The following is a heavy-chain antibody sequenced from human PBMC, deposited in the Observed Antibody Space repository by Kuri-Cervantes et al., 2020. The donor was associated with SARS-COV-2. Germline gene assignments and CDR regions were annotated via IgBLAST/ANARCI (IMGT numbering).Heavy chain of an antibody. CDR3: ARDLWGGNGLLDY. CDR2: IYSGGKT. V-gene: IGHV3-66*02. J-gene: IGHJ4*02. Sequence: GGSLRLSCAASGFTVSGNYMSWVRQAPGKGLEWVPVIYSGGKTFYADSVKGRFTISRDDSKNTLYLQMNSLRAEDTAVYYCARDLWGGNGLLDYWGQGTQVTVSS. D-gene: IGHD3-3*01. CDR1: GFTVSGNY.